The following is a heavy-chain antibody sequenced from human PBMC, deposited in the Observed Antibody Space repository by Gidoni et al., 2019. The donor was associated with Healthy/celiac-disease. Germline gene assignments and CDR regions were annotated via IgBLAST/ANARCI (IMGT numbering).Heavy chain of an antibody. CDR3: TRVDDVWSGHGGYYFDY. J-gene: IGHJ4*02. CDR2: IRSKAYGGTT. V-gene: IGHV3-49*05. D-gene: IGHD3-3*01. CDR1: GFTFGGCA. Sequence: EVQLVESGGGLVKPGRSLRLSCTASGFTFGGCALSWFRQAPGTGLEWVGGIRSKAYGGTTEYAASVKGRFTISRDDSKSIAYLQMNSLKTEDTAVYYCTRVDDVWSGHGGYYFDYWGQGTLVTVSS.